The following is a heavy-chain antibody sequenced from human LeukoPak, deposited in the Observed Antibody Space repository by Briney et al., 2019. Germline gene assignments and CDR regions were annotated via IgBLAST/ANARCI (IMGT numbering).Heavy chain of an antibody. CDR3: AREVGVYGDHDAFDI. CDR2: IYYSGST. D-gene: IGHD4-17*01. Sequence: SETLSLTCTVSGGSISSSSYYWGWIRQPPGKGLEWIGSIYYSGSTYYNPSLKSRVTISVDTSKNQFSLKLSSVTAADTAVYYCAREVGVYGDHDAFDIWGQGTMVTVSS. V-gene: IGHV4-39*07. CDR1: GGSISSSSYY. J-gene: IGHJ3*02.